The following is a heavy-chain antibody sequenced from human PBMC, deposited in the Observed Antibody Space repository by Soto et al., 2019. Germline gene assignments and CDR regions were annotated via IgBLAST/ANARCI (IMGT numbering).Heavy chain of an antibody. CDR1: GFSFSNYG. CDR2: IYFGGTT. CDR3: ATQTFGSNAFFDT. D-gene: IGHD3-10*01. V-gene: IGHV4-4*09. J-gene: IGHJ4*02. Sequence: LRLSCAASGFSFSNYGMNWVRLAPGKGLEWIGYIYFGGTTQSNPSLKGRATISLDTSKNQFTLNLASVSAADTAVYYCATQTFGSNAFFDTWGQGALVTVSS.